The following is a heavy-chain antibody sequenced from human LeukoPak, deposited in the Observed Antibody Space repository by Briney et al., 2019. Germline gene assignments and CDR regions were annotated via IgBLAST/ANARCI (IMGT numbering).Heavy chain of an antibody. Sequence: GGSLRLSCAAYGFTVSTYYMTWVRQAPGKGLECVSVIYSGGSTYYADSVKGRFTVSRDNSKNTLYLQMNSLRAEDTAMYYCARGLGYCTSTTCLLPFDYWGQGTLVTVSS. D-gene: IGHD2-2*01. CDR3: ARGLGYCTSTTCLLPFDY. CDR2: IYSGGST. V-gene: IGHV3-53*01. J-gene: IGHJ4*02. CDR1: GFTVSTYY.